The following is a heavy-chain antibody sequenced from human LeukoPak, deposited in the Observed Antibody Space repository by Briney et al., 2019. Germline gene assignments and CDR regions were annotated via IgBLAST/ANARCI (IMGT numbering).Heavy chain of an antibody. CDR2: LTDSSGFT. J-gene: IGHJ3*02. D-gene: IGHD3-10*01. V-gene: IGHV3-11*06. CDR3: ARDGGFGFLAAFDI. CDR1: GFTFSDYH. Sequence: PGGSLRLSCVATGFTFSDYHMIWLRQAPGKGLEWLSYLTDSSGFTNYADSVKGRFTISRDNAKNSLYLQMNSLRDEDTALYYCARDGGFGFLAAFDIWGQGTMVTVSS.